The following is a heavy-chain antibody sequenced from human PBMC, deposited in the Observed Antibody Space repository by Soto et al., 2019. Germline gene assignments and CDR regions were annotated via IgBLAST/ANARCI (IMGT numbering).Heavy chain of an antibody. Sequence: EVQLVESGGGLVQPGGSLRLSCAAYGFTFSRYWMTWVRQAPGKGLEWVANINEDGTEKYYVDSVKGRFTISRDNARDSLYLQMNSLRAEDTALYYCARDLRFLGEFDYWGQGTLVTVSS. CDR1: GFTFSRYW. D-gene: IGHD3-3*01. CDR2: INEDGTEK. V-gene: IGHV3-7*01. J-gene: IGHJ4*02. CDR3: ARDLRFLGEFDY.